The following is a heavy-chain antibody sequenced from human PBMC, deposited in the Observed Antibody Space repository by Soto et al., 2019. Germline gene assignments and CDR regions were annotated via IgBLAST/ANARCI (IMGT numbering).Heavy chain of an antibody. Sequence: GGSLRLSCAASGFTVSSNYMSWVRQAPGKGLEWVSVIYSGGSTYYADSVKGRFTISRDNSKNTLYLQMNSLRAEDTAVYYCARDPSITIFGVVTDYGLWGQGTLVTVSS. V-gene: IGHV3-53*01. CDR3: ARDPSITIFGVVTDYGL. CDR2: IYSGGST. D-gene: IGHD3-3*01. J-gene: IGHJ4*02. CDR1: GFTVSSNY.